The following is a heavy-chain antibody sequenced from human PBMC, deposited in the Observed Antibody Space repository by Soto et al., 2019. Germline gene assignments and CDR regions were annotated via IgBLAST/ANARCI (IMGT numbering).Heavy chain of an antibody. J-gene: IGHJ6*03. CDR1: GYTFTSYG. CDR2: ISAYNGKT. Sequence: QVQLVQSGAEVKKPGASVKVSCKASGYTFTSYGISCVRQAPGQGLEWMGWISAYNGKTNYAQKLQGRVTMTTDTSTSTGYMELRSLRSDDTAVYYCARGGVPAAMPRSAPYYYCYMDVWGKGTTVTVSS. CDR3: ARGGVPAAMPRSAPYYYCYMDV. D-gene: IGHD2-2*01. V-gene: IGHV1-18*01.